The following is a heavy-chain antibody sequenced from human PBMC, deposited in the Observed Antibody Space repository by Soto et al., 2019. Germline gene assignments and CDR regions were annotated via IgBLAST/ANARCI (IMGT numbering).Heavy chain of an antibody. J-gene: IGHJ5*02. Sequence: GASVKVSCKASGYTFSNFGISWVRQAPGEGLEWMGWISPNSEKTKIAQRFQGRVTMTTDISTSTSYLELRGLTSDDTAVYYCTKDAKFDDMYTGYFGNDPWG. CDR2: ISPNSEKT. V-gene: IGHV1-18*01. D-gene: IGHD3-9*01. CDR3: TKDAKFDDMYTGYFGNDP. CDR1: GYTFSNFG.